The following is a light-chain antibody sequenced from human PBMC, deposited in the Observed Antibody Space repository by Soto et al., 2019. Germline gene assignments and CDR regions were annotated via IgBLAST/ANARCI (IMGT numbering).Light chain of an antibody. CDR2: DVN. CDR3: DSYAGSNNHV. Sequence: QSALTQPPSASGSPGQSVTISCTGTSSDVGRYNFVSWYQHHPGKAPKLLIYDVNKRPSGVPDRFSGSKSGNTASLTVSGIQAEDEADYYCDSYAGSNNHVFGTGTKVTVL. V-gene: IGLV2-8*01. J-gene: IGLJ1*01. CDR1: SSDVGRYNF.